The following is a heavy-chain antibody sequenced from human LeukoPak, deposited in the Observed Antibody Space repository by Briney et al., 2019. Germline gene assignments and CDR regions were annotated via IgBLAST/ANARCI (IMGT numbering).Heavy chain of an antibody. Sequence: PGGSLRLSCAASGFTFSSYEMNWVRQAPGKGLEWVSYISSSGSTIYYADSVKGRFTISRDNAKNSLYLQMNSLRAEDTAVYYCARDIGTTSPTPGYWGQGTLVTVSS. D-gene: IGHD1-1*01. CDR2: ISSSGSTI. CDR3: ARDIGTTSPTPGY. V-gene: IGHV3-48*03. CDR1: GFTFSSYE. J-gene: IGHJ4*02.